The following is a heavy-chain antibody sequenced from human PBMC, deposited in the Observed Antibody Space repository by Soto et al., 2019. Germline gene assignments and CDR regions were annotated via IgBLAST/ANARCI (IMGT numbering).Heavy chain of an antibody. CDR3: AKDIGTYYYGSGSYPPHY. D-gene: IGHD3-10*01. CDR1: GFTFSSYA. V-gene: IGHV3-23*01. Sequence: GESLKISCAASGFTFSSYAMSWVRQAPGKGLEWVSAISGSGGSTYYADSVKGRFTISRDNSKNTLYLQMNSLRAEDTAVYYCAKDIGTYYYGSGSYPPHYWGQGTLVTVSS. J-gene: IGHJ4*02. CDR2: ISGSGGST.